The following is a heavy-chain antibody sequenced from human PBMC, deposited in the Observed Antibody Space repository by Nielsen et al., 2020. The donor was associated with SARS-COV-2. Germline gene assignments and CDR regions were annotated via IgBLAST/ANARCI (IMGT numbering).Heavy chain of an antibody. CDR3: ARGVGLPRKGYCSSTSCPNRRFDP. CDR2: INHSGST. J-gene: IGHJ5*02. D-gene: IGHD2-2*01. V-gene: IGHV4-34*01. Sequence: RQAPGKGLEWIGDINHSGSTNYNPSLKSRVTISVDTSKNQFSLKLSSVTAADTAVYYCARGVGLPRKGYCSSTSCPNRRFDPWGQGTLVTVSS.